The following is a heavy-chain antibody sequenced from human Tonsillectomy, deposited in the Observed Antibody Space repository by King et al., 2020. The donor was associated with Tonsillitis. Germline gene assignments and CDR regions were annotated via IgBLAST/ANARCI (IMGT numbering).Heavy chain of an antibody. CDR2: IYPDDSDT. CDR3: ARLGVSHPGYFQH. Sequence: VQLVESGAEVKKPGESLKISCKGSGYNFTSYWIGWVRQMPGRGLEWMGIIYPDDSDTRYSPSFQGQVTFSAGKSISTAYLQWGSLKASDTAMYYCARLGVSHPGYFQHWGQGTLVTVSS. CDR1: GYNFTSYW. V-gene: IGHV5-51*03. J-gene: IGHJ1*01.